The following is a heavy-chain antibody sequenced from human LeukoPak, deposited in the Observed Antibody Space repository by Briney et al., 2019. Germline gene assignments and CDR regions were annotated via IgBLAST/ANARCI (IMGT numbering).Heavy chain of an antibody. J-gene: IGHJ4*02. CDR1: GFAFSNYA. V-gene: IGHV3-30*18. CDR2: ISKDGSSQ. Sequence: PGGSLRPSCAASGFAFSNYAIHWVRQAPGKGLEWVAVISKDGSSQYYADSVKGRFTISRDNSKNTLYLQINSLRTEDTAVYYCAKDYYYSSGTYFDYWGQGTLVTVSS. CDR3: AKDYYYSSGTYFDY. D-gene: IGHD3-10*01.